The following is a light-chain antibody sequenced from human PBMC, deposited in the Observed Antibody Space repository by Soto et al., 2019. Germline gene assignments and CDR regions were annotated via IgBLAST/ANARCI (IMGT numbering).Light chain of an antibody. Sequence: EIVLTQSPGTLSLSPGERATLSCRASQSVSSSYLAWYQQKPGQAPRLLIYGASSRATGIPDRFSGSGSGTDFTLTISRMEPEDVAVYYCQQYGSVFTFGPGTKVD. CDR3: QQYGSVFT. J-gene: IGKJ3*01. CDR1: QSVSSSY. V-gene: IGKV3-20*01. CDR2: GAS.